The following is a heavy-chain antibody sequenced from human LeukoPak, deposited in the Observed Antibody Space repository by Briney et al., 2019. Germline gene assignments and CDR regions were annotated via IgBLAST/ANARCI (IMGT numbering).Heavy chain of an antibody. CDR2: INYSGNT. J-gene: IGHJ5*02. D-gene: IGHD2-15*01. CDR1: GGFMSSYY. Sequence: SETLSLTCTVSGGFMSSYYWNWIRQPPGKGLEWIGYINYSGNTNYNPSLKSRVTISIDTSKNQFSLKLSSVTAADTAVYYCARYWWSGAAPGSWFDPWGQGTLVTVSS. V-gene: IGHV4-59*08. CDR3: ARYWWSGAAPGSWFDP.